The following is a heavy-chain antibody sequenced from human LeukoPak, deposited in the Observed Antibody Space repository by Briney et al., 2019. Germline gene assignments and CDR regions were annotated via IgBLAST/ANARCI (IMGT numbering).Heavy chain of an antibody. D-gene: IGHD2/OR15-2a*01. CDR1: GFTVSNNY. V-gene: IGHV3-66*01. CDR2: IYSGNNT. CDR3: AREQGNSGLDY. J-gene: IGHJ4*02. Sequence: GGSLRLSCAASGFTVSNNYMSWVRQAPGKGLEWVSVIYSGNNTYYADSVKGRFTISRDNSKNTLYLEMNSLRAEDTAVYYCAREQGNSGLDYWGQGTLVTVSS.